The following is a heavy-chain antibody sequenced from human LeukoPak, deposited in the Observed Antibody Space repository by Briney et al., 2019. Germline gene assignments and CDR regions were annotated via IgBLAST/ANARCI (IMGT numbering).Heavy chain of an antibody. J-gene: IGHJ4*02. V-gene: IGHV3-74*01. D-gene: IGHD4-17*01. CDR2: INGDGSST. Sequence: GGSLRLSWAASGFTFTYYWMHWVRQAAGKGLVWVARINGDGSSTNYADSVKGRFTISRDNAKNTLYLQMNSLRAEDTAVYYCANDDFGASGLPDYWGQGTLVTVSS. CDR3: ANDDFGASGLPDY. CDR1: GFTFTYYW.